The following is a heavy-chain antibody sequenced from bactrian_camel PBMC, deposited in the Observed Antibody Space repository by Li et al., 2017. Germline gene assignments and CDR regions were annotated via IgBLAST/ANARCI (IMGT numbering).Heavy chain of an antibody. CDR1: ESTLSTYC. CDR2: LDSDGTT. Sequence: HVQLVESGGGSVQTGGSLRLSCASSESTLSTYCRAWFRQAPGKQREGVATLDSDGTTTFADSVKGRFTISQDNAKNILYLEMNSLKPEDTAMYYCARGPKVRSGGHCYLEPAPYNYWGQGTQVTVS. D-gene: IGHD2*01. V-gene: IGHV3S53*01. CDR3: ARGPKVRSGGHCYLEPAPYNY. J-gene: IGHJ4*01.